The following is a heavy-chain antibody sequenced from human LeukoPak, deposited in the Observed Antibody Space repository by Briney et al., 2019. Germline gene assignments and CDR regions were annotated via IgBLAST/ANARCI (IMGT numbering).Heavy chain of an antibody. Sequence: GGSLRLSCAASGFSFSGYWMHWLRQVSGRGLVWVARINGDGSSTTYADSVKGRFTISRDNAKNTQSLQMNSLRVEDTAIYYCARXETFSSWSTFDYWGQGTVVTVSS. CDR2: INGDGSST. CDR3: ARXETFSSWSTFDY. D-gene: IGHD6-13*01. J-gene: IGHJ4*02. CDR1: GFSFSGYW. V-gene: IGHV3-74*01.